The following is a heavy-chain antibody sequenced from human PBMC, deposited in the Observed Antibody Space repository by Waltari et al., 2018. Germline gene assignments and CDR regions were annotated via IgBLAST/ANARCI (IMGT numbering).Heavy chain of an antibody. CDR1: GYSISSGYY. CDR3: ARHGLYSSGWYFDY. J-gene: IGHJ4*02. V-gene: IGHV4-38-2*01. CDR2: IYHSGST. D-gene: IGHD6-19*01. Sequence: QVQLQESGPGLVKPSETLSLTCAVSGYSISSGYYWGWIRQPPGKGLDWIGSIYHSGSTYYNPSLKSRVTISVDTSKNQFSLKLSSVTAADTAVYYCARHGLYSSGWYFDYWGQGTLVTVSS.